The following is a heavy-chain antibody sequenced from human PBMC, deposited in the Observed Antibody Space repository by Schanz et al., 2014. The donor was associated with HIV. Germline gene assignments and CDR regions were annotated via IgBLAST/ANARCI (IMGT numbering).Heavy chain of an antibody. CDR3: AKFFRWNSPYSSY. CDR2: LSGSGDDT. D-gene: IGHD2-21*01. V-gene: IGHV3-23*01. J-gene: IGHJ4*02. Sequence: EIQLLESGGGLVQPGGSLRLSCAASGFTFSTYAMAWVRQTPGKGLEWVSSLSGSGDDTYYADSVKGRFTSSRDNSKNTLYLQMDSLRAEDTAVYYCAKFFRWNSPYSSYWGQGTMVTVSS. CDR1: GFTFSTYA.